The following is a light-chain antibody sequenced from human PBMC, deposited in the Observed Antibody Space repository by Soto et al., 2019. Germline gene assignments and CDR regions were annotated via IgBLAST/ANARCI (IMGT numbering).Light chain of an antibody. CDR1: PSVSST. J-gene: IGKJ1*01. V-gene: IGKV3-15*01. Sequence: EIVMTQSPATLSVSPAERATLAFRTSPSVSSTLAWYPQKPGQAPILLIYGASTRATGIPARFSGSGSGTEFTLTISSLQSEDFAFYYCQQYNNWWTFGQGTKVDIK. CDR2: GAS. CDR3: QQYNNWWT.